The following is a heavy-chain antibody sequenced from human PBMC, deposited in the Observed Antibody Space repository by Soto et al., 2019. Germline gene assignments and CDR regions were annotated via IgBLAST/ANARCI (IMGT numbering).Heavy chain of an antibody. CDR1: GGSISSYY. J-gene: IGHJ6*03. Sequence: SETLCLTCTVSGGSISSYYWSWIRQPPGKGLEWIGYIYYSGSTNYNPSLKSRVTISVDTSKNQFSLKLSSMTAADTAVYYCARGRHYYYYYMDVWGKGTTVTVSS. CDR2: IYYSGST. CDR3: ARGRHYYYYYMDV. V-gene: IGHV4-59*12.